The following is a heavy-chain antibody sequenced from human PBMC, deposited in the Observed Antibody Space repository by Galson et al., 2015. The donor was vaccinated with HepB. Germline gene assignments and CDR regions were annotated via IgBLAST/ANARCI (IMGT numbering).Heavy chain of an antibody. CDR3: ARHRWGSGSYYNGMDV. D-gene: IGHD3-10*01. V-gene: IGHV5-10-1*01. CDR2: IDPSVSYT. J-gene: IGHJ6*02. Sequence: QSGAEGKKPGESLRISCTGSGSSFTSYWISWVRQMPGKGLEWMGRIDPSVSYTNYSPSFQGHVTISADKSISTAYLQWSSLKATDTAMYYCARHRWGSGSYYNGMDVWGQGTTVTVSS. CDR1: GSSFTSYW.